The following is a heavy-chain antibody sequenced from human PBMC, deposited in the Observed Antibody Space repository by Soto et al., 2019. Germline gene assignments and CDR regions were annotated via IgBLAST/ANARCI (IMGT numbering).Heavy chain of an antibody. Sequence: ASVKVSCKASGYTFTSYAMHWVRQAPGQRLEWMGWINAGNGNTKYSQKFQGRVTITRDTSASTAYMELSSLRSEDTAVYYCARDKIEYGATKAYYYYYGMDVWGQGTTVTVSS. J-gene: IGHJ6*02. CDR3: ARDKIEYGATKAYYYYYGMDV. D-gene: IGHD1-26*01. CDR2: INAGNGNT. CDR1: GYTFTSYA. V-gene: IGHV1-3*01.